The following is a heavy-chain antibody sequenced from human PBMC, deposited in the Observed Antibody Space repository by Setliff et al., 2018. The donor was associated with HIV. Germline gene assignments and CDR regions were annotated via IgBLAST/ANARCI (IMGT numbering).Heavy chain of an antibody. V-gene: IGHV5-51*01. CDR3: ARHELEGGSVYYADH. D-gene: IGHD2-8*01. CDR2: IYPSDFDT. Sequence: PGESLKISCKGSGYSFTNYWIAWVRQKPGKGLEWMGIIYPSDFDTRYSPSFQGQVTISADTSTNTAHLHWDSLQASDTAMYYCARHELEGGSVYYADHWGQGTLVTVSS. J-gene: IGHJ4*02. CDR1: GYSFTNYW.